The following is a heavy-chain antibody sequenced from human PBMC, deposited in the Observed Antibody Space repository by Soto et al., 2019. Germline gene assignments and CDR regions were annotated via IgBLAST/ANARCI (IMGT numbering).Heavy chain of an antibody. V-gene: IGHV3-48*02. CDR3: ARNDILTSYGMDV. D-gene: IGHD3-9*01. Sequence: GSLRLSCAASGFTFSSYSMNWVRQAPGKGLEWVSYISSSSSSTIYYADSVKGRFTISRDNAKNSLYLQMNSLRDEDTAVYYCARNDILTSYGMDVWGQGTTVTVSS. CDR2: ISSSSSSTI. J-gene: IGHJ6*02. CDR1: GFTFSSYS.